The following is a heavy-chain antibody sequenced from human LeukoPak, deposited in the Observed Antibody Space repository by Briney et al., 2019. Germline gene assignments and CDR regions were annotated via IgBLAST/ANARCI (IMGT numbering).Heavy chain of an antibody. J-gene: IGHJ6*02. V-gene: IGHV3-53*04. Sequence: GGSLRLSCAASGFTVSSNYMSWVRQAPGKGLEWVSVIYSGGSTYYADSVKGRITISRHNSKNTLYLQMNSLRAEDTAVYYCARDWVGYSGYANPYYYYGMDVWGQGTTVTVSS. CDR3: ARDWVGYSGYANPYYYYGMDV. D-gene: IGHD5-12*01. CDR1: GFTVSSNY. CDR2: IYSGGST.